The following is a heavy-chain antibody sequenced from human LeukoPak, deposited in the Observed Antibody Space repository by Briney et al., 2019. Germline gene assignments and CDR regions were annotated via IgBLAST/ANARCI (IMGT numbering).Heavy chain of an antibody. CDR3: ARERPLVAATLDY. CDR2: INAGNGNT. D-gene: IGHD2-15*01. Sequence: EASVKVSCKASGYTFTSYAMHWVRQAPGQRLEWMGWINAGNGNTKYSQRFQGRVTITMDTSASTAYMELSSLRSEDTAIYYCARERPLVAATLDYWGQGTLVTVSS. J-gene: IGHJ4*02. CDR1: GYTFTSYA. V-gene: IGHV1-3*01.